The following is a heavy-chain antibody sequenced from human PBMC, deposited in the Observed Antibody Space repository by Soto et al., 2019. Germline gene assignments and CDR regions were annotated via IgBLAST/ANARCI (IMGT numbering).Heavy chain of an antibody. J-gene: IGHJ4*02. CDR3: TKGAPEGTCFYY. CDR2: IKRKKDGEIK. D-gene: IGHD1-26*01. V-gene: IGHV3-15*05. CDR1: GFNFNNAW. Sequence: EVQLVESGGGLVKPGGSLRLSCAASGFNFNNAWMTWVRQAPGKGLEWVGRIKRKKDGEIKDYAEPVKGRVTISLDDSENTWYLQMNSLRTEDTAVYYCTKGAPEGTCFYYWGQGTLVTVSS.